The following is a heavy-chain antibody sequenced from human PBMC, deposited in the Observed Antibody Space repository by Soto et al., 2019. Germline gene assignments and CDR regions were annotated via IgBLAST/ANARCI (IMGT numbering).Heavy chain of an antibody. CDR2: IWYDGSNK. CDR1: GFTFSSYG. D-gene: IGHD3-3*01. Sequence: GGSLRLSCAASGFTFSSYGMHWVRQAPGKGLEWVAVIWYDGSNKYYADSVKGRFTISRDNSKNTLYLQMNSLRAEDTAVYYCARADYDFWSGPIGYWGQGTLVTVPS. CDR3: ARADYDFWSGPIGY. V-gene: IGHV3-33*01. J-gene: IGHJ4*02.